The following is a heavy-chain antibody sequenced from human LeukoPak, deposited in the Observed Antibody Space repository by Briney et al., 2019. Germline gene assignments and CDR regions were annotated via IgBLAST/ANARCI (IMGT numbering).Heavy chain of an antibody. CDR1: GFTLTTYS. J-gene: IGHJ4*02. Sequence: PGGSLRLSCAAPGFTLTTYSIHWVRRAPGKGLEWVAVMSYDGTNKYYADSVKGRFIISRDNSENTVYLQMNDLRAEDTAGYYCARVRVPSRILLPYFDYWGQGTLVTVSS. D-gene: IGHD2-15*01. CDR3: ARVRVPSRILLPYFDY. V-gene: IGHV3-30*03. CDR2: MSYDGTNK.